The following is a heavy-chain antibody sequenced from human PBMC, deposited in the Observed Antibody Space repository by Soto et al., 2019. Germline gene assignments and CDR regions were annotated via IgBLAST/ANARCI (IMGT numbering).Heavy chain of an antibody. CDR1: GFTFSSYA. J-gene: IGHJ6*02. CDR3: AKDRGDYYYGMDV. Sequence: PGGSLRLSCAASGFTFSSYAMSWVRQAPGKGLEWVSAISGSGGSTYYADSVKGRFTISRGNSKNTLYLQMNSLRAEDTAVYYCAKDRGDYYYGMDVWGQGTTVTVSS. V-gene: IGHV3-23*01. CDR2: ISGSGGST.